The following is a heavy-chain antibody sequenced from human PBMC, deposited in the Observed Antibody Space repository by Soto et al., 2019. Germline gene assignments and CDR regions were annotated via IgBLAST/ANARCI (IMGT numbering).Heavy chain of an antibody. D-gene: IGHD1-1*01. J-gene: IGHJ2*01. Sequence: QVQLVQSGAEVKKPGASVKVSCKASGYTFTSYAMHWVRQAPGQRLEWMGWINAGNGNTKYSQKFQGRVTITRDTSASTAYMELSSLRSEDTAVYYCARENWMTEGNDWYFDLWGRGTLVTVSS. CDR1: GYTFTSYA. CDR2: INAGNGNT. V-gene: IGHV1-3*01. CDR3: ARENWMTEGNDWYFDL.